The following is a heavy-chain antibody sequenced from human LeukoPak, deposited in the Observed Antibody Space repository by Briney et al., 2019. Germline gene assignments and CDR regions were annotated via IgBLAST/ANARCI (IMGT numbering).Heavy chain of an antibody. Sequence: PSETLSLTCTVSGGSINGYYWGWIRQPPGKGLEWIGSIYYSGSTYYNPSLKSRVTISVDTSKNQFSLKLSSVTAADTAVYYCAREGGYYYDSSGYSNAFDIWGQGTMVTVSS. CDR2: IYYSGST. J-gene: IGHJ3*02. CDR1: GGSINGYY. CDR3: AREGGYYYDSSGYSNAFDI. V-gene: IGHV4-39*07. D-gene: IGHD3-22*01.